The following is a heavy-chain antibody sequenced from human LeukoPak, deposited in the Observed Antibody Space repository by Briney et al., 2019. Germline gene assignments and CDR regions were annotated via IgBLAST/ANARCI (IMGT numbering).Heavy chain of an antibody. Sequence: TQSLTCTVSGGSISSGDYYWSWIRQPPGKGLEWIGYIYYSGSTYYNPSLRSRVTISVDTSKNQFSLKLSSVTAADTAVYYCARDNTAMVDYWGQGTLVTVSS. CDR3: ARDNTAMVDY. D-gene: IGHD5-18*01. CDR2: IYYSGST. J-gene: IGHJ4*02. V-gene: IGHV4-30-4*08. CDR1: GGSISSGDYY.